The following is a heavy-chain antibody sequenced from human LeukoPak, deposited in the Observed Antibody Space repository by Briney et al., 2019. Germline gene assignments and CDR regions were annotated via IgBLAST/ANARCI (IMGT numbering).Heavy chain of an antibody. CDR3: ARGEYYDSSAYRVLDY. J-gene: IGHJ4*02. CDR2: INPNSGGT. CDR1: GYTFTGYY. V-gene: IGHV1-2*02. Sequence: GASVKVSCKASGYTFTGYYMHWVRRAPGQGLEWMGWINPNSGGTNSAQKFQGRVTMTRDTSISTAHMELSRLRSDDTAVYYCARGEYYDSSAYRVLDYWGQGTLVTVSS. D-gene: IGHD3-22*01.